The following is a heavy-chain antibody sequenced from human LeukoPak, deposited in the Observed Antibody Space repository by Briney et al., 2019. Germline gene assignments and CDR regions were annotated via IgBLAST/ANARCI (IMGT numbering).Heavy chain of an antibody. CDR3: ARERRYCSSTSCYRSVFDY. D-gene: IGHD2-2*02. Sequence: SETLSPTCAVYRGSFSGYYWSWIRQPPGKGLEWIGEINHSGSTNYNPSLKSRVTISVDTSKNQFSLKLSSVTAADTAVYYCARERRYCSSTSCYRSVFDYWGQGTLVTVSS. CDR2: INHSGST. CDR1: RGSFSGYY. J-gene: IGHJ4*02. V-gene: IGHV4-34*01.